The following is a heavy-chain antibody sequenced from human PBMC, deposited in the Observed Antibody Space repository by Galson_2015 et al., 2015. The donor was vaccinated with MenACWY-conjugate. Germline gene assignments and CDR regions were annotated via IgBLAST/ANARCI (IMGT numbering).Heavy chain of an antibody. CDR3: AWGRNPTVKSMYLDY. CDR2: ISPGSGII. D-gene: IGHD1-14*01. V-gene: IGHV3-48*02. J-gene: IGHJ4*02. CDR1: TFSHCG. Sequence: TFSHCGMNWVRQAPGKGLEWISYISPGSGIIYYADSAKGRFTISRDDAKNSLFLQISSLRDEDTAVYYCAWGRNPTVKSMYLDYWGQGTPVTVSS.